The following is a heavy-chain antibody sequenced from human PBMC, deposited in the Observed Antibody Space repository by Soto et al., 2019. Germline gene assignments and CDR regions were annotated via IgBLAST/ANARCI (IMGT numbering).Heavy chain of an antibody. D-gene: IGHD2-2*01. CDR1: GYTFTSYG. V-gene: IGHV1-18*01. CDR2: ISAYNGNT. Sequence: ASVKVSCKASGYTFTSYGISWVRQAPGQGLEWMGWISAYNGNTNYAQKLQGRVTMTTDTSTSTAYMELRSLRSDDTAVYYCARGNSYCSSTSCYVDYYYGMDVWGQGTTVTVSS. J-gene: IGHJ6*02. CDR3: ARGNSYCSSTSCYVDYYYGMDV.